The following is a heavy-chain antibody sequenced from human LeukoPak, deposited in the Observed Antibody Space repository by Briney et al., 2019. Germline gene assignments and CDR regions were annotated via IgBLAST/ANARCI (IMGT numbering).Heavy chain of an antibody. D-gene: IGHD2-2*01. CDR1: GYTFTNYF. CDR3: ARDGCSSTTCPPDY. V-gene: IGHV1-2*02. Sequence: ASVKVSCKASGYTFTNYFVHWVRQAPGQGPEWVGWINPINGGTKYAQKFQDRVIMTSDTSITTAHMELSRLTSDDTAVYYCARDGCSSTTCPPDYWGQGTLVTVSS. J-gene: IGHJ4*02. CDR2: INPINGGT.